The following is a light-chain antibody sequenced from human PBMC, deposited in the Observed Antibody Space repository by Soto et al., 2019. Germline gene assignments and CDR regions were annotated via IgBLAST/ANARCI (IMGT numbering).Light chain of an antibody. CDR1: QSMGSN. V-gene: IGKV3-15*01. CDR3: QQYNNWPPVT. J-gene: IGKJ1*01. Sequence: EIVMTHSPATIPVSPWERATLSCSASQSMGSNVAWYQQKPGQAPRLLIYGASTRATGIPARFSGSGSGTEFTLTISSLQSEDFAVYYCQQYNNWPPVTFGQGTKVDIK. CDR2: GAS.